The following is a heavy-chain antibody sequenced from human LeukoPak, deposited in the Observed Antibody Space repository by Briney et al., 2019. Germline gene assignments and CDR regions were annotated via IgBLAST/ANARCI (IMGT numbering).Heavy chain of an antibody. D-gene: IGHD3-3*01. J-gene: IGHJ4*02. CDR3: ARGPPYDFWSGYSPSYFDY. V-gene: IGHV1-2*02. CDR2: INPNSGGT. Sequence: ASVKVSCKASGYTFTGYYMHWVRQAPGQGLEWMGWINPNSGGTNYAQKFQGRVTMTRDTSISTAYMELSRLRSDDTAVYYCARGPPYDFWSGYSPSYFDYWGQGTLVTVSS. CDR1: GYTFTGYY.